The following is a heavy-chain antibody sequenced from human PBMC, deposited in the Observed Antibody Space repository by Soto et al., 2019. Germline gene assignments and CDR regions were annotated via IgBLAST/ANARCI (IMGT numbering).Heavy chain of an antibody. J-gene: IGHJ5*02. Sequence: PGGSLRLSCAASGFIFRDWFMSWIRQAPGKGLEWISYISKDSGRATYYADSVKGRFTISRDNAKNSLYLQMNSLSAEDTAVYYCARNCGGDRSNWFEPWGQGTLVTVSS. CDR3: ARNCGGDRSNWFEP. D-gene: IGHD2-21*02. CDR1: GFIFRDWF. V-gene: IGHV3-11*04. CDR2: ISKDSGRAT.